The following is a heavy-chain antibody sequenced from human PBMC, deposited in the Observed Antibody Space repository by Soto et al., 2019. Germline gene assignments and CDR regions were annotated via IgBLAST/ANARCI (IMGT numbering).Heavy chain of an antibody. Sequence: PGGSLRLSCAASGFDFSSYNMNWVRQAPGKGLEWVSSISSGSGYIYYADSVKGRFTISRDNARNSLYLQMNSLRAEDTAVCYCARVAYDDSTYFDYWGQGTLVTVSS. CDR3: ARVAYDDSTYFDY. D-gene: IGHD4-17*01. V-gene: IGHV3-21*01. CDR1: GFDFSSYN. CDR2: ISSGSGYI. J-gene: IGHJ4*02.